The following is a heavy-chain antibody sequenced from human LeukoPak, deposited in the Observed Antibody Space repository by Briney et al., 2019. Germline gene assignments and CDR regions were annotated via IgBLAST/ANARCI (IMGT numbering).Heavy chain of an antibody. J-gene: IGHJ3*02. CDR2: INAYNGNT. V-gene: IGHV1-18*01. Sequence: ASVKDSCKASRYTFTSYGISWVRPAPGQGREWMGWINAYNGNTNNAQKLQCRVTLTTDSSTSTAYMELRSLRYDDTALYYCARVPQGGFLTGYYLPHAFDIWGQGTMVTVSS. D-gene: IGHD3-9*01. CDR3: ARVPQGGFLTGYYLPHAFDI. CDR1: RYTFTSYG.